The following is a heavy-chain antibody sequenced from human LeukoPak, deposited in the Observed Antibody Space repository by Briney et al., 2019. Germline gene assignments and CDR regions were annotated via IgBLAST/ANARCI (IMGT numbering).Heavy chain of an antibody. V-gene: IGHV4-30-2*01. D-gene: IGHD1-26*01. CDR1: GDSISRGSFS. J-gene: IGHJ4*02. Sequence: SETLSLTCTVSGDSISRGSFSWTWMRQAPGKGLEWIGYIYPRGSTYYNPSLKSRVNLSIDKSSNQFSLDRASVTAADTAVYYCASFSPRAVGHYLDSWGQGTLVTVSS. CDR3: ASFSPRAVGHYLDS. CDR2: IYPRGST.